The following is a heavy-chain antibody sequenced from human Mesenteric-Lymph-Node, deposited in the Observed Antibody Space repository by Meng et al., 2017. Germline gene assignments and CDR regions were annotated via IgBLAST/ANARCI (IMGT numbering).Heavy chain of an antibody. V-gene: IGHV3-21*01. D-gene: IGHD3-9*01. CDR2: ISSSSRHI. CDR3: ARGIGEPYYDILTGYYRSNDAFDI. CDR1: GFTFNTYS. Sequence: GGSLRLSCAASGFTFNTYSMNWVRQAPGKGLEWVSSISSSSRHIYYADSVKGRFTISRDNAKNSLYLQMNSLRAEDTAVYYCARGIGEPYYDILTGYYRSNDAFDIWGQGTMVTVSS. J-gene: IGHJ3*02.